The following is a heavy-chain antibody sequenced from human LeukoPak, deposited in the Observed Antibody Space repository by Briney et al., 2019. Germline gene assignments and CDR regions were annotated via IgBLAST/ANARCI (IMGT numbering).Heavy chain of an antibody. CDR2: ISFDGSNK. CDR1: GFTFSSYA. J-gene: IGHJ4*02. CDR3: AKGRYCSGGSCYSYYFDY. D-gene: IGHD2-15*01. Sequence: GGSLRLSCAASGFTFSSYAMHWVRQAPGKGLEWVAVISFDGSNKYYADSVKGRFTISRDNSKNTLYLQMNSLRSEDTAVYYCAKGRYCSGGSCYSYYFDYWGQGTLVTVSS. V-gene: IGHV3-30*04.